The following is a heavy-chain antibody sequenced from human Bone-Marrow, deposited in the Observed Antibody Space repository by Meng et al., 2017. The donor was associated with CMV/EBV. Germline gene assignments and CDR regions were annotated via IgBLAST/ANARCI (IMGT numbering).Heavy chain of an antibody. V-gene: IGHV3-30*04. CDR3: ARDVYCSSTSCYIKGTFYYYYGMDV. CDR1: GFTFSSYA. J-gene: IGHJ6*02. CDR2: ISYDGSNK. Sequence: GESLKISCAASGFTFSSYAMHWVRQAPGKGLEWVAVISYDGSNKYYADSVKGRFTISRDNSKNTLYLQMNSLRAEDTAVYYCARDVYCSSTSCYIKGTFYYYYGMDVWGQGTTVTVSS. D-gene: IGHD2-2*02.